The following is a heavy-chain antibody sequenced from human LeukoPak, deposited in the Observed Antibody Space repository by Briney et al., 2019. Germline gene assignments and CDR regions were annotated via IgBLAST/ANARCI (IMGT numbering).Heavy chain of an antibody. D-gene: IGHD6-6*01. V-gene: IGHV3-21*01. J-gene: IGHJ4*02. CDR2: ISSSSSYI. CDR3: ARDRGVGSSSS. Sequence: GGSLRLSCAASGFTFSSYSMDWVRQALGKGLEWVSSISSSSSYIYYADSVKGRFTISRDNAKNSLYLQMNSLRAEDTAVYYCARDRGVGSSSSWGQGTLVTVSS. CDR1: GFTFSSYS.